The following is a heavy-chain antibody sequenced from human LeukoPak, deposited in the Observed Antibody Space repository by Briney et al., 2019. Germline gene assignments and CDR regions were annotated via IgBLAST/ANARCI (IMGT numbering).Heavy chain of an antibody. V-gene: IGHV4-39*01. CDR3: ARHGIDNYDSSGYSSWFDP. CDR1: GDSMRRSSYY. Sequence: SETLSLTCTVSGDSMRRSSYYWGWIRQSPGKGLEWIASIYCSGNTFHNPSLKSRVSISVDKSKNQFSMKLSSVTAADTAVYYCARHGIDNYDSSGYSSWFDPWGRGTLVSVSS. J-gene: IGHJ5*02. D-gene: IGHD3-22*01. CDR2: IYCSGNT.